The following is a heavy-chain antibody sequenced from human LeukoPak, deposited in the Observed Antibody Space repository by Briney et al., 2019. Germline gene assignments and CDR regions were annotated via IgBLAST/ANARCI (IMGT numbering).Heavy chain of an antibody. Sequence: GGSLRLSCAASGFTFDDYAMHWVRQAPGRGLEWGSGISWNSGSIGYADSVKGRFTISRDNAKNSLYLQMNSLRAEDTALYYCAKDMQRVTTYYFDYWGQGTLVTVSS. CDR2: ISWNSGSI. D-gene: IGHD4-17*01. CDR1: GFTFDDYA. J-gene: IGHJ4*02. CDR3: AKDMQRVTTYYFDY. V-gene: IGHV3-9*01.